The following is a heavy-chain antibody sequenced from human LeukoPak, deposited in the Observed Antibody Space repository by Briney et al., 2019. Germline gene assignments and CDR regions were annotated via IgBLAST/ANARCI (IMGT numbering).Heavy chain of an antibody. CDR3: ARAADSRGSGMGV. CDR2: TYYRSRWYN. CDR1: GDSVSSNRAA. Sequence: SQTLSLTCAISGDSVSSNRAAWNWIRQSPSRGLEWLGRTYYRSRWYNDYVESVKSRITINPDTSKNQSSLQLNSVTPEDTAVYYCARAADSRGSGMGVWGQGTTVTVSS. D-gene: IGHD3-22*01. J-gene: IGHJ6*02. V-gene: IGHV6-1*01.